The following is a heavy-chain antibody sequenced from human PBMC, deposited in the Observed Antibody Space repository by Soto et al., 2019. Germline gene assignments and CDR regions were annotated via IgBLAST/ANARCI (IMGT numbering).Heavy chain of an antibody. CDR2: IWYDGSNK. J-gene: IGHJ3*02. CDR3: ARDESSGWYLTYLGAFDI. Sequence: QVQLVESGGGVVQPGRSLRLSCAASGFTFSSYGMHWVRQAPGKGLEWVAVIWYDGSNKYYADSVKGRFTISRDNSKNTLYLQMNSLRAEDTAVYYCARDESSGWYLTYLGAFDIWGQGTMVTVSS. CDR1: GFTFSSYG. V-gene: IGHV3-33*01. D-gene: IGHD6-19*01.